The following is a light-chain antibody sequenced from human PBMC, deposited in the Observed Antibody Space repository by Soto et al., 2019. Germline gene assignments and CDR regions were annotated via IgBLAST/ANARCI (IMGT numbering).Light chain of an antibody. Sequence: DIQMTQSPSSLSASVGDRVTITCRASQSISSYLNWYQQKPGKAPLLLIYTTSILQSGVPSRFSGSGSGTDFTLTISSLQPEDVATYYCQQSNRTPYTFGQGTKLEIK. CDR1: QSISSY. J-gene: IGKJ2*01. V-gene: IGKV1-39*01. CDR2: TTS. CDR3: QQSNRTPYT.